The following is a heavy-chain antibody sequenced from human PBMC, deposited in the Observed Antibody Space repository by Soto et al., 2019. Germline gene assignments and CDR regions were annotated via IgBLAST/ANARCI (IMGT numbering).Heavy chain of an antibody. Sequence: PGGSLRLSCAGSGFTFINYAMNWVRQAPGKGLEWVSSISGGGDAAFFPDSVRGRFTISRDNAENSLYLHMNSLRAEDTAVYYCARDKRVGATRYYYYGMDVWGQGTTVTVSS. J-gene: IGHJ6*02. D-gene: IGHD1-26*01. V-gene: IGHV3-21*01. CDR2: ISGGGDAA. CDR1: GFTFINYA. CDR3: ARDKRVGATRYYYYGMDV.